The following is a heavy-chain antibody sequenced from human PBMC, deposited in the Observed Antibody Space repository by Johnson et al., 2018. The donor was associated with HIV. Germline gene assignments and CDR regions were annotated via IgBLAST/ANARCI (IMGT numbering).Heavy chain of an antibody. CDR2: ISRSGSTI. D-gene: IGHD6-13*01. Sequence: QVQLVESGGGLVQPGGSLRLSCAASGFTFSDYYMSWIRQAPGKGLEWVSNISRSGSTIYHADSVKGRLIISSDNAKNSLYLHMSSLRAEGTAVYYCTRRRYSASWQEAFDSWGQGTMVNVSS. CDR1: GFTFSDYY. J-gene: IGHJ3*02. CDR3: TRRRYSASWQEAFDS. V-gene: IGHV3-11*04.